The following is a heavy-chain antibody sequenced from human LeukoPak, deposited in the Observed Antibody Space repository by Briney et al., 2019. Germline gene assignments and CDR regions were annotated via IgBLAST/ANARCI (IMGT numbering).Heavy chain of an antibody. CDR2: IYYSGST. V-gene: IGHV4-59*01. D-gene: IGHD5-18*01. Sequence: PSETLSLTCTVSGGSISSYYWSWIRQPPGKGLEWIGYIYYSGSTNYNPSLKSRVTISVDTSKNQFSLKLSSVTAADTAVYYCARGYSYGRSYYYYGMDVWGQGTTVTVS. CDR3: ARGYSYGRSYYYYGMDV. J-gene: IGHJ6*02. CDR1: GGSISSYY.